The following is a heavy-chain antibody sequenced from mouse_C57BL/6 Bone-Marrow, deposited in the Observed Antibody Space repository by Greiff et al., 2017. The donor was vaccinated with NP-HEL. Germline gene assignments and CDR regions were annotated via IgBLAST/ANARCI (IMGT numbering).Heavy chain of an antibody. CDR1: GFTFSDYY. CDR3: AKLRSHWYFDV. J-gene: IGHJ1*03. Sequence: EVQVVESEGGLVQPGSSMKLSCTASGFTFSDYYMAWVRQVPEKGLEWVANINYDGSSTYYLDSLKSRFSISRDNAKNILYLQMSSLKSEDTAMYYCAKLRSHWYFDVWGTGTTVTVSS. V-gene: IGHV5-16*02. CDR2: INYDGSST. D-gene: IGHD1-1*01.